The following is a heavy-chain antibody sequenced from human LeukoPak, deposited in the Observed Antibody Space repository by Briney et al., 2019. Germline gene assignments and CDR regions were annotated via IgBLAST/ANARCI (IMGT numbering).Heavy chain of an antibody. CDR3: ARARSGYQDWYFDL. J-gene: IGHJ2*01. CDR2: IYYSGST. V-gene: IGHV4-59*01. D-gene: IGHD5-12*01. Sequence: PSETLSLTCTVSGGSISSYYWSWIRQPPGKGLEWIGYIYYSGSTNYNPSLKSRVTISIDTSKNQFSLKLSSVTAADTAVYYCARARSGYQDWYFDLWGRGTLVTVSS. CDR1: GGSISSYY.